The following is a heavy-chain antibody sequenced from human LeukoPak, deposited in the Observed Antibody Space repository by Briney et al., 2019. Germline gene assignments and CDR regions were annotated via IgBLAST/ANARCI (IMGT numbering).Heavy chain of an antibody. D-gene: IGHD4-17*01. CDR1: GGSFSRGDYY. Sequence: SETLSLTCTASGGSFSRGDYYWAWLRQPPGKGRGWIGYIYYSGSTNYNPSLKSRVTISVDTSKNQFSLKLSSVTAADTAVYHCARVYPSTVPHAFDIWGQGTMVTVSS. CDR2: IYYSGST. J-gene: IGHJ3*02. V-gene: IGHV4-61*08. CDR3: ARVYPSTVPHAFDI.